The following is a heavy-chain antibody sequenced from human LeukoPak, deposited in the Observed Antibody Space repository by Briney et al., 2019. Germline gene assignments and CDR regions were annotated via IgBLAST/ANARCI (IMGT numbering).Heavy chain of an antibody. Sequence: PGGSLRLSCAASGFTFSSYGMHWVRQAPGKGLEWAAFIRYDGSNYYYADSVKGRFTISRDNSKNTLYLQMNSLRAEDTAVYYCARSGYSPYDAFDIWGQGTMVTVSS. J-gene: IGHJ3*02. CDR3: ARSGYSPYDAFDI. CDR1: GFTFSSYG. D-gene: IGHD3-3*01. V-gene: IGHV3-30*02. CDR2: IRYDGSNY.